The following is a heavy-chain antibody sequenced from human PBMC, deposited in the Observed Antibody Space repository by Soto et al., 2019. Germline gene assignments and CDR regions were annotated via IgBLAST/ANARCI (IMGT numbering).Heavy chain of an antibody. CDR3: ARDTFGGAYAFCH. J-gene: IGHJ4*02. V-gene: IGHV3-66*01. Sequence: EVQLVESGGGLVQPGGSLRLSCAASGFTVTNLYMTWVRQAPGKGLELVSAISSGGSTYYADSVTGRFTISRGKSKSTLDLEINSRRAGDTAVYYGARDTFGGAYAFCHGGQGTLVTVSS. CDR2: ISSGGST. CDR1: GFTVTNLY. D-gene: IGHD3-3*01.